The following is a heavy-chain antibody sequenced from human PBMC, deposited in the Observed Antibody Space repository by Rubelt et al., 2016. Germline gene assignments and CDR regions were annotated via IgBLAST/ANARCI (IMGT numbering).Heavy chain of an antibody. V-gene: IGHV4-34*01. CDR2: INHSGST. Sequence: VQLQQWGAGLLKPSETLSLTCAVYGGSFSGYYWSWIRQPPGKGLEWLGEINHSGSTNYNPSLKSRVTISVDTSKNQFSLKLSSVTAADTAVYYCASQSSRGWYAFDIWGQGTMVTVSS. CDR1: GGSFSGYY. J-gene: IGHJ3*02. D-gene: IGHD6-19*01. CDR3: ASQSSRGWYAFDI.